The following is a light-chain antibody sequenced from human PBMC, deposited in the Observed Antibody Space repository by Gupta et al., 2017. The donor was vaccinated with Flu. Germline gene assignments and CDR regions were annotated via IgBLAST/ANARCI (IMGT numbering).Light chain of an antibody. Sequence: EIIMTQSPATLSVSPGESVTLSCRASQSVSSYLAWYQQKPGQAPRLLIYGASTRATGIPARFSGSGSGTEFTLTISSLQSEDFAVVYCQQYDNWPQTFGQGTKVEIK. CDR1: QSVSSY. J-gene: IGKJ1*01. V-gene: IGKV3-15*01. CDR3: QQYDNWPQT. CDR2: GAS.